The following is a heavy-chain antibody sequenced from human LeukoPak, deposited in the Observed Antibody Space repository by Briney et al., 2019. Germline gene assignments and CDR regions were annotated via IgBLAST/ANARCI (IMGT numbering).Heavy chain of an antibody. CDR2: INPSGGST. CDR1: GYTFTSYY. J-gene: IGHJ4*02. V-gene: IGHV1-46*01. D-gene: IGHD3-10*01. Sequence: ASVKVSCKASGYTFTSYYMHWVRQAPGQGLEWMGIINPSGGSTSYAQKFQGRVTMTRDTSTSTVYMELSSLRSEDTAVYYCARDLGVTMVRERRYFDYWGQGTLVTVSS. CDR3: ARDLGVTMVRERRYFDY.